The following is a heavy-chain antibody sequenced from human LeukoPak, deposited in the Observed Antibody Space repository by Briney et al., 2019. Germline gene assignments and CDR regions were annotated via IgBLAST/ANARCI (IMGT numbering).Heavy chain of an antibody. CDR2: INHSGST. CDR1: GGSFSGYY. V-gene: IGHV4-34*01. CDR3: ARGRFDY. Sequence: SETLSLTCAVYGGSFSGYYWSWIRQPPGKGLEWIGEINHSGSTNYNPSLKSRVTISVDTSKNQFSLKLSSVTAADTAVYYCARGRFDYWGQGTLVTVSS. J-gene: IGHJ4*02.